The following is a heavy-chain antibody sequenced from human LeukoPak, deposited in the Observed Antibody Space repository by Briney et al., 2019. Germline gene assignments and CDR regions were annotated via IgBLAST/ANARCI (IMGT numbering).Heavy chain of an antibody. CDR2: IYYSGST. CDR1: GGSISSYY. J-gene: IGHJ6*03. D-gene: IGHD5-18*01. Sequence: SETLSLTCTVSGGSISSYYWSWIRQPPGKGLEWIGYIYYSGSTNYNPSLKSRVTISVDTSKNQFSLKLTSVTAADTAVYYCARTAEGGYTYGYFYYYYVDVWGKGTTVTISS. CDR3: ARTAEGGYTYGYFYYYYVDV. V-gene: IGHV4-59*01.